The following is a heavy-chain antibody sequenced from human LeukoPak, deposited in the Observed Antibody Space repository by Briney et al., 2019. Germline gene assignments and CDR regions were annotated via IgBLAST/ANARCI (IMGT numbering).Heavy chain of an antibody. V-gene: IGHV4-61*02. CDR3: ARINSGSYSYAFDI. CDR2: IYTSGST. D-gene: IGHD1-26*01. CDR1: GGSISSGSYY. J-gene: IGHJ3*02. Sequence: PSQTLSLTCTVSGGSISSGSYYWSWIRQPAGKGLEWIGRIYTSGSTNYNPSLKSRVTISVDTSKNQFSLQLNSVTPEDTAVYYCARINSGSYSYAFDIWGQGTMVTVSS.